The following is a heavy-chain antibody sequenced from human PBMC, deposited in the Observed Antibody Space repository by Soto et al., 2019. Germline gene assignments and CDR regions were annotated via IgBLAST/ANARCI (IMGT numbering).Heavy chain of an antibody. D-gene: IGHD5-12*01. CDR3: ARLRYSGYDVPYYFDY. CDR2: ISGDGST. V-gene: IGHV3-23*01. CDR1: RVTLRNYA. Sequence: FRVTLRNYALSWVRQSPCKGLEWVSSISGDGSTFYADSVKGRFTISRDKSKNTLHLQMDSLRAEDTAIYHCARLRYSGYDVPYYFDYWGHGALVTVSS. J-gene: IGHJ4*01.